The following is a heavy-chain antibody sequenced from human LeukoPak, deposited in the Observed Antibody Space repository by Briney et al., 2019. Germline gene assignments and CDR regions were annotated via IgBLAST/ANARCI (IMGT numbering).Heavy chain of an antibody. CDR1: GYTFTGYY. J-gene: IGHJ4*02. CDR2: INPNSGGT. CDR3: ARDRTRTGYSSGWYHDY. Sequence: GASVKVSCKASGYTFTGYYMHWVRQAPGQGLEWMGWINPNSGGTNYAQKFQGRVTMTRDTSISTAYMELSRLRSDDMAVYYCARDRTRTGYSSGWYHDYWGQGTLVTVSS. D-gene: IGHD6-19*01. V-gene: IGHV1-2*02.